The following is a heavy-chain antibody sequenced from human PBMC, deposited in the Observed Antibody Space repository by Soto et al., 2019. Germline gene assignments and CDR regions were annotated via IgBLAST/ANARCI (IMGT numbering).Heavy chain of an antibody. Sequence: GGSLRLSCAASGFTFSSSTMSWVRQAPGKGLEWVSAVSRTGGTTNCADSVKGRFTISRDNSKNTLYLQMNSLRAEDAAVYYCAKASGFCGSNTCPTGYFDHWGQGTLVTVSS. CDR2: VSRTGGTT. D-gene: IGHD2-2*01. V-gene: IGHV3-23*01. CDR3: AKASGFCGSNTCPTGYFDH. CDR1: GFTFSSST. J-gene: IGHJ4*02.